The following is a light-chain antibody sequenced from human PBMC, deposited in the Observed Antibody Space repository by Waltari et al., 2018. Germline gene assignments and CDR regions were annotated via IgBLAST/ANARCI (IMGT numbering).Light chain of an antibody. V-gene: IGKV3-15*01. CDR1: QSVSSN. J-gene: IGKJ2*01. CDR2: GAS. Sequence: EIVMTQPPATLSVSPGERATLPSRASQSVSSNLAWYQQKPGQAPRLLIYGASTRATGIPARFSGSGSGTEFTLTISSLQSEDFAVYYCQQYNNWPPEYTFGQGTKLEIK. CDR3: QQYNNWPPEYT.